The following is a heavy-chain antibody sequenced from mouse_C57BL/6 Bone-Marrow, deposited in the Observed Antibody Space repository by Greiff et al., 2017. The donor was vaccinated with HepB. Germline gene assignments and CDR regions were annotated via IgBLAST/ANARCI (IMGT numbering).Heavy chain of an antibody. CDR1: GYTFTSYW. D-gene: IGHD4-1*01. CDR2: IDPSDSYT. Sequence: VQLQQPGAELVKPGASVKLSCKASGYTFTSYWMQWVKQRPGQGLEWIGEIDPSDSYTNYNQKFKGKATLTVDTSSSTAYMQLSSLTSEDSAVYYCAGGLTGNYWGQGTTLTVSS. V-gene: IGHV1-50*01. CDR3: AGGLTGNY. J-gene: IGHJ2*01.